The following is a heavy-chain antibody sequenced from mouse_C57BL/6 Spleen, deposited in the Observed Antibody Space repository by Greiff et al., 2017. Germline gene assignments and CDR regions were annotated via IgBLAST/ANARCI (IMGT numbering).Heavy chain of an antibody. CDR1: GYTFTSYW. D-gene: IGHD1-1*02. CDR3: ARAGGSYAMDY. CDR2: IDPSDSET. Sequence: VQLQQPGAELVRPGSSVKLSCKASGYTFTSYWMHWVKQRPIQGLEWIGNIDPSDSETHYNQKFKDKATLTVDKSSSTAYMQLSSLTSEDSAVYYWARAGGSYAMDYWGQGTSVTVSS. J-gene: IGHJ4*01. V-gene: IGHV1-52*01.